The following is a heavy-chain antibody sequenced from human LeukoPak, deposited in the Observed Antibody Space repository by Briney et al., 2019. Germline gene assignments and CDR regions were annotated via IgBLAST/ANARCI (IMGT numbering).Heavy chain of an antibody. D-gene: IGHD6-19*01. CDR3: AKSSSGWYRFDP. V-gene: IGHV3-23*01. J-gene: IGHJ5*02. Sequence: PGGSLRLYCAASGFTFSNYAMTWVRQAPGKGLEWVSGISGSGGSTYYADTVKGRFTISRDNSKNTLYLQMNSLRAEDTAVYYCAKSSSGWYRFDPWGQGTLVTVSS. CDR1: GFTFSNYA. CDR2: ISGSGGST.